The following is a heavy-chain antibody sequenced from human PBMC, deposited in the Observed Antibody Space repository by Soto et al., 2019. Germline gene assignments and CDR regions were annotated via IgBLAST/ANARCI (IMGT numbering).Heavy chain of an antibody. CDR1: GFSFRDYD. J-gene: IGHJ6*02. CDR3: ARAYLGRLPRRADYYYAMDV. CDR2: LGAADDP. D-gene: IGHD1-26*01. Sequence: EVQLVESGAGSVQPGESLRLSWADSGFSFRDYDMHWVRQRTGKGLEWVAGLGAADDPYYIASVKGRFSVSRDNAQNSLYLQMNNLRVDDTAVYFCARAYLGRLPRRADYYYAMDVWGRGNTVTVSS. V-gene: IGHV3-13*05.